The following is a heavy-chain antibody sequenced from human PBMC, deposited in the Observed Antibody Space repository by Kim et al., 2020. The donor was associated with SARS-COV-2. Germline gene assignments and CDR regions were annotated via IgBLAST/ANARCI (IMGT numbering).Heavy chain of an antibody. CDR3: AKDYGGTLNFGY. CDR2: ISRDGRDE. Sequence: GGSLRLSCAASEFTFSKHGMHWVRQPPGKGLEWVAVISRDGRDEQYADSVKGRFTISRDNSKNTLYLQMNSLRAEDTALYYCAKDYGGTLNFGYGGQGTLVTVSS. D-gene: IGHD4-17*01. J-gene: IGHJ4*02. CDR1: EFTFSKHG. V-gene: IGHV3-30*18.